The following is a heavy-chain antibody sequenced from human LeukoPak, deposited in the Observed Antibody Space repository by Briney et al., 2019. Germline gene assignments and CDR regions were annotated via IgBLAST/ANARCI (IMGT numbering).Heavy chain of an antibody. CDR2: IRGSVGST. Sequence: PGGSLRLSCAVSGFIFSDHYMDWVRQAPGKGLDWVSSIRGSVGSTYYADCVKGRFTIARDSSKNTVYRQIKSLRAKDAAVKYFAKDVITIFGVVRSTFDYWGQGPLVTVSS. CDR3: AKDVITIFGVVRSTFDY. D-gene: IGHD3-3*01. V-gene: IGHV3-23*01. J-gene: IGHJ4*02. CDR1: GFIFSDHY.